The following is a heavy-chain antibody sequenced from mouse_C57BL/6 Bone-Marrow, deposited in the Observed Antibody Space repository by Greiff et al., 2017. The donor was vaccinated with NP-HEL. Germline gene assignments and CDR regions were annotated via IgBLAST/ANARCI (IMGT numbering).Heavy chain of an antibody. CDR1: GFTFSDFY. V-gene: IGHV7-1*01. CDR2: SRNKANDYTT. CDR3: ARESTLYAMDY. Sequence: EVQVVESGGGLVQSGRSLRLSCAPSGFTFSDFYMEWVRQAPGKGLEWIAASRNKANDYTTEYSASVKGRFIVSRDTSQSILYLQMNALRAEDTAIYYCARESTLYAMDYWGQGTSVTVSS. J-gene: IGHJ4*01.